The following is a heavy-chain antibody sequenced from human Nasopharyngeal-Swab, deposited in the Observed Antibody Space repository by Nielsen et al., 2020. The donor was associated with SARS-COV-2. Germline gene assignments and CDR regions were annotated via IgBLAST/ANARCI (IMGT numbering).Heavy chain of an antibody. V-gene: IGHV1-2*06. Sequence: ASVNVSCKASGYTFTDYYMHWVRQAPGQGLEWMGRINPNSGDTNYAQNFQGRVTMTRDTSIKTAYMELSSLRSDDTAVYYCARDDGDVPGVTGSGPPGGFWGQGTLVTVSS. J-gene: IGHJ4*02. D-gene: IGHD2-8*01. CDR2: INPNSGDT. CDR1: GYTFTDYY. CDR3: ARDDGDVPGVTGSGPPGGF.